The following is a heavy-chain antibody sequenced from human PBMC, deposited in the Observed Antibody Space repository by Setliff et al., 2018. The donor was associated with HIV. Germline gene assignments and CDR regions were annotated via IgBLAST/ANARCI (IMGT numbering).Heavy chain of an antibody. V-gene: IGHV3-11*05. Sequence: GGSLRLSCVASGFTFSDYYMIWIRQAPGQGLEWVSYISTSSATTNYADSVKGRFTISRDNSKNTLYLQMNSLRAEDTAVYYCAKDYSSGWFDYWGQGTLVTVSS. CDR3: AKDYSSGWFDY. CDR2: ISTSSATT. J-gene: IGHJ4*02. CDR1: GFTFSDYY. D-gene: IGHD6-19*01.